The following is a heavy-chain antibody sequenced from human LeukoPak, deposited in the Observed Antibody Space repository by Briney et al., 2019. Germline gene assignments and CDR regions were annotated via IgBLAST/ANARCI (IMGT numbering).Heavy chain of an antibody. Sequence: GGSLRLSCAASRFTFSSYEMNWVRQAPGKGLEWVSYISSSGSTIYYADSVKGRFTISRDNAKNSLYLQMNSLRAEDTAVYYCAREQWLGTYDYWGQGTLVTVSS. CDR1: RFTFSSYE. D-gene: IGHD6-19*01. V-gene: IGHV3-48*03. CDR2: ISSSGSTI. J-gene: IGHJ4*02. CDR3: AREQWLGTYDY.